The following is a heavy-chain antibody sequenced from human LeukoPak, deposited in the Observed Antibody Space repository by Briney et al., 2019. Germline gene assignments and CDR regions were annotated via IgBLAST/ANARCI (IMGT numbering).Heavy chain of an antibody. CDR3: ARHGIMALRV. CDR2: IYTSGST. CDR1: GGSISSGSYY. Sequence: SETLSLTCTVSGGSISSGSYYWSWIRQPAGKGLEWIGRIYTSGSTNYNPSLKSRVTISVDTSKNQFSLKLSSVTAADTAVYYCARHGIMALRVWGQGTLVTVSS. D-gene: IGHD1-14*01. J-gene: IGHJ4*02. V-gene: IGHV4-61*02.